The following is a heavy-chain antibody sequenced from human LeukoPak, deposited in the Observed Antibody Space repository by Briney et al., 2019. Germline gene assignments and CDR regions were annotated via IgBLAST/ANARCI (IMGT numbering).Heavy chain of an antibody. D-gene: IGHD1-26*01. V-gene: IGHV4-59*01. Sequence: PSETLSLTCTVSGGSISSYYWSWIRQPPGKGLEWIGYIYYSGSTNYNPSLKSRVTISVDTSKNQFSLKLSSVTAADTAVYYCAGGPVRYSVSYGLNDYWGQGTLVTVSS. CDR1: GGSISSYY. CDR3: AGGPVRYSVSYGLNDY. CDR2: IYYSGST. J-gene: IGHJ4*02.